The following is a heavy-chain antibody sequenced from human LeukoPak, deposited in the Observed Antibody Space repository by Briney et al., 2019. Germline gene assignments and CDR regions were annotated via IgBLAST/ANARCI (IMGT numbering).Heavy chain of an antibody. V-gene: IGHV3-49*04. J-gene: IGHJ3*02. Sequence: GGSLRLSGTASGFTFGDYAMSWVRQAPGKGLEWVGFIRSKAYGGTTEYAASVKGRFTISRDDSKSIAYLQMNSLKTEDTAVYYCTREGMSKLMATMDAFDIWGQGTMVTVSS. CDR2: IRSKAYGGTT. D-gene: IGHD5-24*01. CDR1: GFTFGDYA. CDR3: TREGMSKLMATMDAFDI.